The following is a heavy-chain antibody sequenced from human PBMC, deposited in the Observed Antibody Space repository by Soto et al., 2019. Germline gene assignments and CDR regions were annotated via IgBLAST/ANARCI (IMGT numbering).Heavy chain of an antibody. V-gene: IGHV3-30*03. Sequence: GGSLRLSCAAARFTFSDYGMHWVRQAPGKGLQWLATISHHGIRTHYADSVMGRFTISRDNAKNTLYLQMNSLRAEDTAVYYCARGKSDYYYYGMDVWGQGTTVTVSS. J-gene: IGHJ6*02. CDR1: RFTFSDYG. D-gene: IGHD3-10*01. CDR3: ARGKSDYYYYGMDV. CDR2: ISHHGIRT.